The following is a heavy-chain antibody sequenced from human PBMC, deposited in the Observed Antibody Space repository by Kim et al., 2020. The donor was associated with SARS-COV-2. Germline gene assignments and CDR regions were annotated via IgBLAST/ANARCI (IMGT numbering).Heavy chain of an antibody. CDR1: GFTFSSYS. CDR2: ISSSSSYI. CDR3: ATWNTAVLGAFDI. Sequence: GGSLRLSCAASGFTFSSYSMNWVRQAPGKGLEWVSSISSSSSYIYYADSVKGRFTISRDNAKNSLYLQMNSLRAEDTAVYYCATWNTAVLGAFDIWGQGTMVTVSS. V-gene: IGHV3-21*01. J-gene: IGHJ3*02. D-gene: IGHD3-3*02.